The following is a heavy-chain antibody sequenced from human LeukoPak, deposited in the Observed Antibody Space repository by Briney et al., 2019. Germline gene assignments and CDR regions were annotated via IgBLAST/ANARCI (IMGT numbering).Heavy chain of an antibody. J-gene: IGHJ4*02. V-gene: IGHV5-51*01. D-gene: IGHD2-2*02. CDR3: ARQIVVVPAAIPKAADY. CDR1: GYSFTSYW. CDR2: IYPGDSDT. Sequence: GESLKISCKGSGYSFTSYWIGWVRQMPGKGLEWMGIIYPGDSDTRYSPSFQGQVTISADKSISTAYLQWSSLKASDTAMYYCARQIVVVPAAIPKAADYWGQGTLVTVSS.